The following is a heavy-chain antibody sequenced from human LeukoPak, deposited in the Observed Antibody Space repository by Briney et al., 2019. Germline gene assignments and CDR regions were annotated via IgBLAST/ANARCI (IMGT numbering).Heavy chain of an antibody. Sequence: SETLSLTCNVSGGSISRYWWNWIRQPAGKGLEWIGRINSSGSTKYNPSLKSRVTMSVDTSKNQFSLKLSSVTAADTAVYYCARVGHAVDIWGQGTMVTVSS. V-gene: IGHV4-4*07. CDR1: GGSISRYW. D-gene: IGHD3-10*01. CDR2: INSSGST. J-gene: IGHJ3*02. CDR3: ARVGHAVDI.